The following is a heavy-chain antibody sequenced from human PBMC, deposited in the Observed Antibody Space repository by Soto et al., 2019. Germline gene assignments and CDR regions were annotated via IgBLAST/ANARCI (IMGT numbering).Heavy chain of an antibody. CDR1: GGTFSTYA. Sequence: GASVKVSCKASGGTFSTYAISWVRQAPGQGLEWMGGIIPIFGTANYAQKFQGRVTITADESTSTAYMELSSLRSEDTAVYYCARDYYDSSGYYVDYWGQGTLVTVSS. CDR3: ARDYYDSSGYYVDY. J-gene: IGHJ4*02. D-gene: IGHD3-22*01. CDR2: IIPIFGTA. V-gene: IGHV1-69*13.